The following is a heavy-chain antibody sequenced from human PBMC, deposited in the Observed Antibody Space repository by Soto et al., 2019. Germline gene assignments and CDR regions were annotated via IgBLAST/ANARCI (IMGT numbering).Heavy chain of an antibody. J-gene: IGHJ6*02. V-gene: IGHV4-4*07. Sequence: QLQLHESGPGLVKPSETLSLTCSVSGDSIGRFYWSWIRQSAGKGLEWIGRVYSTGGVTYNPALKGRVTISRDRSNNHVSLEMNSVIAAATAVYFCARDLSGTGLDIWGRVTRVSVAS. CDR3: ARDLSGTGLDI. CDR1: GDSIGRFY. D-gene: IGHD1-26*01. CDR2: VYSTGGV.